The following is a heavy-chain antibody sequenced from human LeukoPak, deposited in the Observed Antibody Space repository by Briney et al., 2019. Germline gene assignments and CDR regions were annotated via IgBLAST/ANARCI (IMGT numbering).Heavy chain of an antibody. Sequence: SETLSLTCTVSGGSVSSDNSYWNWIRQPAGTGLEWIGRIYADGDSTYNPSLKSRVTISVDTSKNQFSLRLTSMTAADTAVYYCARGYYYRSWGQGTLVTVSS. D-gene: IGHD3-10*01. V-gene: IGHV4-61*02. CDR1: GGSVSSDNSY. CDR3: ARGYYYRS. CDR2: IYADGDS. J-gene: IGHJ4*02.